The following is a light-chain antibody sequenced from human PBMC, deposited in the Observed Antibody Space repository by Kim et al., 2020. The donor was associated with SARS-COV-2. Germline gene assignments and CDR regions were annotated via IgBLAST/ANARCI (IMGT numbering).Light chain of an antibody. CDR2: KVS. V-gene: IGKV1-5*03. CDR3: QQYNSFSWT. J-gene: IGKJ1*01. Sequence: DVQMTQSPSTLSASIGDTVTITCRASQSVYDWLAWYQQKPGKVPKVLISKVSSLESGVPSRFSGSGFGTEFTLTISSLQPDDFATYYCQQYNSFSWTFGQGTKVDIK. CDR1: QSVYDW.